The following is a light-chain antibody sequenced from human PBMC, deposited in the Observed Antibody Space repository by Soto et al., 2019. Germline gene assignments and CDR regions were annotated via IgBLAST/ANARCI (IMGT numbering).Light chain of an antibody. V-gene: IGKV3-20*01. Sequence: EIVMTQSPATLSVSPGERVTLSCRARQSVGSNLAWYQQKPGQAPRLLIYGASNRATGIPDRFSGSGSGTDFTLTISRLEPEDFAVYYCQHFGSSQITFGQGTRLEIK. CDR3: QHFGSSQIT. J-gene: IGKJ5*01. CDR1: QSVGSN. CDR2: GAS.